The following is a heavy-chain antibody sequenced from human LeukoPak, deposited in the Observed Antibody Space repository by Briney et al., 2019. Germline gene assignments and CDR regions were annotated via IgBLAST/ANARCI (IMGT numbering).Heavy chain of an antibody. J-gene: IGHJ3*02. CDR1: GYTFTTYD. CDR2: MNPNSGET. CDR3: ARTMTFNYDSTGVRAFDI. Sequence: ASVKVSCKASGYTFTTYDINWVRQATGQGLEYMGWMNPNSGETGYAQRFEGRVTMTTDTSISTAYMELSSLRSEDTAVYYCARTMTFNYDSTGVRAFDIWGQGTTVTVSS. V-gene: IGHV1-8*01. D-gene: IGHD3-22*01.